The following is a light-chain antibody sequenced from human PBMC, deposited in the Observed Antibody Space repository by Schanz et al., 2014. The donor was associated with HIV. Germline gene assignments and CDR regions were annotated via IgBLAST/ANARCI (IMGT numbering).Light chain of an antibody. CDR3: QKYDAAPWT. CDR1: QGMSND. V-gene: IGKV1-27*01. CDR2: GAS. Sequence: DIQMTQFPSTLSASVGDRVTITCRASQGMSNDLAWYQQKPGKVPRLLIYGASTLQSGVPSRFSGSGSGTDFTLTISSLQTEDAATYYCQKYDAAPWTFGQGTKVEI. J-gene: IGKJ1*01.